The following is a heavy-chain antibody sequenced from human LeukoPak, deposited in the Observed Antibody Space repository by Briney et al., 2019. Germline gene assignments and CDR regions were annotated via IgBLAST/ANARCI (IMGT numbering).Heavy chain of an antibody. V-gene: IGHV3-30*01. CDR2: ISYDGSNK. J-gene: IGHJ6*03. CDR3: ARENLGGGTYCGGDCSNYYYYYMDV. D-gene: IGHD2-21*02. Sequence: GRSLRLSCAASGFTFSNYAMHWVRQAPGKGLEWVAVISYDGSNKYYADSVKGRFTISRDNSKNTLYQQMNSLRAEDTAVYYCARENLGGGTYCGGDCSNYYYYYMDVWGKGTTVTVSS. CDR1: GFTFSNYA.